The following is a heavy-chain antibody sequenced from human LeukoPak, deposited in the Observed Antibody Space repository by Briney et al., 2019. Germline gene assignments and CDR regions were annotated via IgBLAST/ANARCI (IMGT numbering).Heavy chain of an antibody. Sequence: GGSLRHSCAASGFTFCSYAMSLVRQDPGKGLEWVSAISGGCGSTYCADSVKGRFTISKDNSRDTVYLQMNRLRAEDTAVYCCANDLGWIQVNLGRGQGTLVTVSS. D-gene: IGHD5-18*01. J-gene: IGHJ4*02. CDR2: ISGGCGST. CDR3: ANDLGWIQVNLG. V-gene: IGHV3-23*01. CDR1: GFTFCSYA.